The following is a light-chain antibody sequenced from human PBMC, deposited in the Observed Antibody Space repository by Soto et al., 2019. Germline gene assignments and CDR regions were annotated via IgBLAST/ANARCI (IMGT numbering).Light chain of an antibody. CDR1: QTVGVR. CDR2: EAS. J-gene: IGKJ1*01. CDR3: QQHGTSPRT. V-gene: IGKV3-20*01. Sequence: EIVLTQSPGTLSLSPGERATLSCRASQTVGVRLAWYQHKPGQAPRLLIYEASNRATGIPDRFSGSGSGTDFTLIISRLEPEDFAVYYCQQHGTSPRTFGHGTKVDIK.